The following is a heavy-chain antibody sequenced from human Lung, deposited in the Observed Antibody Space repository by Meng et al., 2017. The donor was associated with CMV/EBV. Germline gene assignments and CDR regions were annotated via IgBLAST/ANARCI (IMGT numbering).Heavy chain of an antibody. CDR3: ARAIVKNGKRQFDY. J-gene: IGHJ4*02. CDR1: GYTFIDYH. D-gene: IGHD1-1*01. CDR2: IIPYNGDT. Sequence: QGQLAQSGAEVSEPRPSVKLARKTSGYTFIDYHIHWVRQAPGQGLEWMGCIIPYNGDTLYAQDFQGWVAMTRDTSNRTLYMAVSRLRFADTAVDYCARAIVKNGKRQFDYWGQGTLVTVSS. V-gene: IGHV1-2*04.